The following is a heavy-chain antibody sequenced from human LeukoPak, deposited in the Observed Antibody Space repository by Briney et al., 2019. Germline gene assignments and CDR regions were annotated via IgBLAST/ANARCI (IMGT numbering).Heavy chain of an antibody. J-gene: IGHJ3*02. CDR2: MNPNSGNT. Sequence: ASVKVSCKASGYTFTSYDINWVRQATGQGLEWMGWMNPNSGNTGYAQKFQGRVTMTRNTSISTAYMELSSLRSDDTAVYYCARDSGWGYCSSTSCQNAFDIWGQGTMVTVSS. CDR3: ARDSGWGYCSSTSCQNAFDI. V-gene: IGHV1-8*01. CDR1: GYTFTSYD. D-gene: IGHD2-2*01.